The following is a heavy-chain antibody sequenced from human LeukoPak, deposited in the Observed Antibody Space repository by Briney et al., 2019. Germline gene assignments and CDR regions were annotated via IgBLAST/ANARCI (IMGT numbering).Heavy chain of an antibody. Sequence: PSETLSLTCTVSGGSISTYYWSWIRQPPGKGLEWIGYIYYSGSTGYNPSLKSQVTISVDTSKNQFSLKLTSVTAADTAMYYCATLRYCSGGSCFPKYFQHWGQGTLVTVSS. J-gene: IGHJ1*01. CDR2: IYYSGST. CDR1: GGSISTYY. D-gene: IGHD2-15*01. V-gene: IGHV4-59*08. CDR3: ATLRYCSGGSCFPKYFQH.